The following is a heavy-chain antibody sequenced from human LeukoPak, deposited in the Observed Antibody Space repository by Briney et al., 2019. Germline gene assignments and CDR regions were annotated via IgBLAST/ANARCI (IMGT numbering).Heavy chain of an antibody. J-gene: IGHJ4*02. D-gene: IGHD3-9*01. Sequence: ASVKLSCKASGYTFNNYGISWVRQAPGQGLEWMGWISAYNANTDYAQKVQGRVSMTTETSTSTAYLELGSLGSDDTAVYYCARDLFDVLTGYYKNPSVYWGQGTLVTVSS. CDR2: ISAYNANT. CDR1: GYTFNNYG. V-gene: IGHV1-18*01. CDR3: ARDLFDVLTGYYKNPSVY.